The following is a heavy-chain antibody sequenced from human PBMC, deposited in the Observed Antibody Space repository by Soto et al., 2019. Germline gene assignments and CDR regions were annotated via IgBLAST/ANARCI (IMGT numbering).Heavy chain of an antibody. J-gene: IGHJ4*02. CDR2: ISYHGNER. D-gene: IGHD2-15*01. V-gene: IGHV3-30*18. CDR1: GFTFSVYG. Sequence: QVQLVESGGGVVQPGRSLRLSCAASGFTFSVYGFHWVRQAPGKGLEWVAVISYHGNERFYADSVKGRFNISRDNSKNTLYLQMNSLRTEDTAVYFCAKDGGHCSSGSCHVPSDHWGRGPLVTVSS. CDR3: AKDGGHCSSGSCHVPSDH.